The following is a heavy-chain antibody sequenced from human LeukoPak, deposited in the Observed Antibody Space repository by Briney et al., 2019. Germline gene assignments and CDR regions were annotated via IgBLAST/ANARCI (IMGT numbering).Heavy chain of an antibody. CDR3: ARDLPVRFGELSSYFDY. Sequence: ASVKVSCKASGHTFTSYYMHWVRQAPGQGLEWMGIINPSGGSTSYAQKFQGRVTMTRDTSTSTVYMELSSLRSEDTAVYYCARDLPVRFGELSSYFDYSGQGTLVTVSS. J-gene: IGHJ4*02. V-gene: IGHV1-46*01. CDR1: GHTFTSYY. D-gene: IGHD3-16*02. CDR2: INPSGGST.